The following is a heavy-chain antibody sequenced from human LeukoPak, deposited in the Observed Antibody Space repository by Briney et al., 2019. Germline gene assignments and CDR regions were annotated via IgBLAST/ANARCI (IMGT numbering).Heavy chain of an antibody. J-gene: IGHJ4*01. Sequence: GGSLRFSCTDSGFTFSSYALAWVRQAPGKGLEWVAAVTSRGVGTHYADSVKGRFTISRGNSRNTIYLQMNSLRAEDTAIYYCGSDPNGDYVGALGYWGRGTLVTVSS. V-gene: IGHV3-23*01. CDR1: GFTFSSYA. CDR3: GSDPNGDYVGALGY. CDR2: VTSRGVGT. D-gene: IGHD4-17*01.